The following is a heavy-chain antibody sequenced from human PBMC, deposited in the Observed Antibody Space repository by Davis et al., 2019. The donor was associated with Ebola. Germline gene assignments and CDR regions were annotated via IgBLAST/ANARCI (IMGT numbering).Heavy chain of an antibody. CDR1: GYTFTGYY. CDR2: INPNSGGT. Sequence: ASVKVSCKASGYTFTGYYMHWVRQAPGQGLEWMGWINPNSGGTNYAQKFQGRVTMTRDTSTSTVYMELSSLRSEDTAVYYCARDQVAVAGTGAFDIWGQGTMVTVSS. CDR3: ARDQVAVAGTGAFDI. D-gene: IGHD6-19*01. V-gene: IGHV1-2*02. J-gene: IGHJ3*02.